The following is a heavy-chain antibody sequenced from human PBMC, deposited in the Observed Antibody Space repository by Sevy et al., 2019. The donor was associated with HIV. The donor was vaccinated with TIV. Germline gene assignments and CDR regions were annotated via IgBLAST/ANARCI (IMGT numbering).Heavy chain of an antibody. CDR3: TRVLSYYDILTGYHDAFDI. V-gene: IGHV3-49*03. Sequence: GGFLRLSCTASGFTFGDYAMSWFRQAPGKGLEWVGFIRSKAYGGTTEYAASVKGRFTISRDDSKSIAYLQMNSLKTEDTAVYYCTRVLSYYDILTGYHDAFDIWGQGTMVTVSS. CDR1: GFTFGDYA. J-gene: IGHJ3*02. D-gene: IGHD3-9*01. CDR2: IRSKAYGGTT.